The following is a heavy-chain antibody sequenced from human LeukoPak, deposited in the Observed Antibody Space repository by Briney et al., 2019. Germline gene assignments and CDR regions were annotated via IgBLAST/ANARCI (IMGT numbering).Heavy chain of an antibody. V-gene: IGHV4-59*08. Sequence: SETLSLTCTVSGGSISSYYWSWLRQPPGKGLEWIGYIYYSGNTNYNPSLKSRVTISVDTSKNQFSLKLSSVTAADTAVYYCARLTHLGWYFDLWGRGTLVTVSS. D-gene: IGHD3-16*01. CDR3: ARLTHLGWYFDL. CDR2: IYYSGNT. CDR1: GGSISSYY. J-gene: IGHJ2*01.